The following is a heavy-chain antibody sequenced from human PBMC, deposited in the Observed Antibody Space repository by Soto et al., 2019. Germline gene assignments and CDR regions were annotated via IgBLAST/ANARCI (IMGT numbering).Heavy chain of an antibody. V-gene: IGHV3-23*01. D-gene: IGHD1-26*01. CDR1: GFTFSSYA. J-gene: IGHJ3*02. Sequence: VQLLESGGGLVQPGGSLRLSCAASGFTFSSYAMRWVRQAPGKGLGWGSAISGSGGSTYYADSVTGRFTISRDNSRKTLYLQMNSLRAEDMAVYYCVSGWETSHSYAFEIWGQMAMVTVSS. CDR2: ISGSGGST. CDR3: VSGWETSHSYAFEI.